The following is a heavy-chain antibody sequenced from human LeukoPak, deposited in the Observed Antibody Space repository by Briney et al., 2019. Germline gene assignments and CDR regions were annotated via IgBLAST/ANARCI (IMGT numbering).Heavy chain of an antibody. Sequence: PGGSLRLSCVASGFTFSNYWMGWVRQAPGKGLEWVANIKPDGSEKFYVDSVKGRFTISRDNAKNSLYLQMNSLRVEDTAVYYCTRDGSGWSNFWGLGTPV. V-gene: IGHV3-7*01. CDR3: TRDGSGWSNF. CDR1: GFTFSNYW. J-gene: IGHJ4*02. D-gene: IGHD6-19*01. CDR2: IKPDGSEK.